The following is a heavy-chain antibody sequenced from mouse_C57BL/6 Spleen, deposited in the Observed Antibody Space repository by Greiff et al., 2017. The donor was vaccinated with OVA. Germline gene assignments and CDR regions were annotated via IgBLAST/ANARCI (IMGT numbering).Heavy chain of an antibody. Sequence: QVQLQQSGAELVKPGASVKLSCKASGYTFTSYWMQWVKQRPGQGLEWIGEIDPSDSYTNYNQKLKGKATLTVDTSSSTAYMQLSSLTSEDSAVYYCARRGGLFDYWGQGTTLTVSS. D-gene: IGHD3-3*01. CDR3: ARRGGLFDY. V-gene: IGHV1-50*01. J-gene: IGHJ2*01. CDR2: IDPSDSYT. CDR1: GYTFTSYW.